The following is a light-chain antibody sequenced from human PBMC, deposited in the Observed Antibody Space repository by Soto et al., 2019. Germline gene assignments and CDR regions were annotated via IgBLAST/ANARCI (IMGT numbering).Light chain of an antibody. CDR2: GAS. Sequence: EIVMTQSPATLSVSTGERATLSCRASQSVSSNLAWYQQKPGQAPRLLIYGASTRATGIPARFSGSGSGTEFTLTISSLQSEDFAVYYCQQYNNWPYTFGQGTRWIS. V-gene: IGKV3-15*01. CDR3: QQYNNWPYT. CDR1: QSVSSN. J-gene: IGKJ2*01.